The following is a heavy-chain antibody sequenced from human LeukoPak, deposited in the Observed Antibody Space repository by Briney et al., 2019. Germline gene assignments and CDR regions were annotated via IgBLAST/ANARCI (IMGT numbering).Heavy chain of an antibody. CDR1: GYTFTSYI. Sequence: ASVKVSCKASGYTFTSYILNWVRQAPGQGLECMGWINTNTGNPTYAQGFTGRFVVSLDTSVSTAYLQISSLKAEDTALYYCARASTPKVGATIYYFDYWGQGTLVTVSS. CDR3: ARASTPKVGATIYYFDY. CDR2: INTNTGNP. D-gene: IGHD1-26*01. V-gene: IGHV7-4-1*02. J-gene: IGHJ4*02.